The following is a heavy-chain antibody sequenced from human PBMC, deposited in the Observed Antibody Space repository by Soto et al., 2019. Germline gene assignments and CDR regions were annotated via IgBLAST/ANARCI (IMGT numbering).Heavy chain of an antibody. CDR2: VSGTGDIT. J-gene: IGHJ3*02. CDR3: AYAHASGWSIPGAFDI. D-gene: IGHD6-19*01. Sequence: EVQLLESGGGLVQPGGSLRLSCAASGLTFTTYAMTWVRQAPGKGLEWVSSVSGTGDITYYADSVKGRFAISRDNSKNTVYLQMSSLRAEDTAVYYCAYAHASGWSIPGAFDIWGQGTMVTVSS. CDR1: GLTFTTYA. V-gene: IGHV3-23*01.